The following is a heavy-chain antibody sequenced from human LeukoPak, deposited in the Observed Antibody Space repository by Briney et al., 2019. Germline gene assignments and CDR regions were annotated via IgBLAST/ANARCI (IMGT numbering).Heavy chain of an antibody. Sequence: ASVKVSCKASGYTFIGYYMYWVRQAPGQGLEWMGWIDPNTGGTNYAQKFQGRVTITADESTRTAYMELSRLRSEDTAVYYCARVTGGRYCSTTSCYMRGWFDPWGQGTLVTVSS. J-gene: IGHJ5*02. CDR2: IDPNTGGT. CDR1: GYTFIGYY. V-gene: IGHV1-2*02. CDR3: ARVTGGRYCSTTSCYMRGWFDP. D-gene: IGHD2-2*02.